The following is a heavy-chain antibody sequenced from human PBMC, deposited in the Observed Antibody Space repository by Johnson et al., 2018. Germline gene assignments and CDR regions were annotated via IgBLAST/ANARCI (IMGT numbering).Heavy chain of an antibody. CDR3: AKDRGGDTGSDAFDI. V-gene: IGHV3-43*01. CDR2: ISWDGGRT. D-gene: IGHD1-26*01. Sequence: VQLVESGGVVVQPGGSLRLSCAASGFTFDDYTMHWVRQAPGKGLEWVSLISWDGGRTYYADSVKGRFTISRDNSKNSLYLQMNSLRTEDTALYYCAKDRGGDTGSDAFDIWGQGTMVTVSS. CDR1: GFTFDDYT. J-gene: IGHJ3*02.